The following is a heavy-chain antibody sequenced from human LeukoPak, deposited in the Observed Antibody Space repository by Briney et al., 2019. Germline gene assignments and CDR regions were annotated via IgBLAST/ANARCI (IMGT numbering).Heavy chain of an antibody. CDR3: ARHLMFRDSTYGPHLDY. J-gene: IGHJ4*02. CDR2: IYYSGST. Sequence: SETLSLTCTGSGGSISSSSYYWGWIRRSPGKRLEWIGSIYYSGSTYNIPSLRSRITISVDTSKNHFSLKLTSVTAADTAVYYCARHLMFRDSTYGPHLDYWGQGTLVTVSS. CDR1: GGSISSSSYY. D-gene: IGHD3-10*01. V-gene: IGHV4-39*01.